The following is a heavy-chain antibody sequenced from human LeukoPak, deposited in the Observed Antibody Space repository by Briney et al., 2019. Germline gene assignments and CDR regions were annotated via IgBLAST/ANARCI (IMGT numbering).Heavy chain of an antibody. V-gene: IGHV3-23*01. CDR2: ISYSGGST. J-gene: IGHJ6*03. CDR1: GFSFSSYA. CDR3: AKDESPGHGSYGIYYYYMDV. D-gene: IGHD3-10*01. Sequence: GGSLRLSCAISGFSFSSYAMTWVRQAPGKGLDWVSSISYSGGSTHYADSVMGRFTISRDNSKNTLYLQMNSLRPEDTALYYCAKDESPGHGSYGIYYYYMDVWGNGTTVTVSS.